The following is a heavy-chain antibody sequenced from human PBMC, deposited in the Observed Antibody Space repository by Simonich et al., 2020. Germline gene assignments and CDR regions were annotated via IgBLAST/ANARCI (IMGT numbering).Heavy chain of an antibody. V-gene: IGHV4-59*01. CDR1: GGSISSYS. D-gene: IGHD2-15*01. CDR3: ARGGLYFDY. J-gene: IGHJ4*02. Sequence: QVQLQESCPGLVKPSETLSLTCPVPGGSISSYSWRWIRQPPGKGLEWIVYSYYRGSTNYNPSPKSRVNTGVDTAKNQFSLKLSSVTAADTAVYYCARGGLYFDYGGQGTLVTVSS. CDR2: SYYRGST.